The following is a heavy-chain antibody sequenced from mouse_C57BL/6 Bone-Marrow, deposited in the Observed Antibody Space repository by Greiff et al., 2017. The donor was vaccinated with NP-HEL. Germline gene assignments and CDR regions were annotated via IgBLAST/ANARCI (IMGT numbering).Heavy chain of an antibody. Sequence: EVKLMESGPELVKPGASVKISCKASGYSFTGYYMNWVKQSPEKSLEWIGEINPSTGGTTYNQKFKAKATLTVDKSSSTAYMQLKSLTSEDSAVYYCARSGLRRRFAYWGQGTLVTVSA. CDR3: ARSGLRRRFAY. D-gene: IGHD2-4*01. J-gene: IGHJ3*01. V-gene: IGHV1-42*01. CDR2: INPSTGGT. CDR1: GYSFTGYY.